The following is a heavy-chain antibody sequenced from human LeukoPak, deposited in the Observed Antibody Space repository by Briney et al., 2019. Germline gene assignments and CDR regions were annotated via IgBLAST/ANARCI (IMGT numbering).Heavy chain of an antibody. J-gene: IGHJ4*02. CDR2: INPSGGGT. V-gene: IGHV1-2*02. D-gene: IGHD4-23*01. Sequence: ASVKVSCKASGYTFTGYYIHWVRQAPGQGLEWMGWINPSGGGTKYAQKFQGRVTMTRDTSISTAYMELARLRSDDTAVYYCALYGGFNFDYWGQGTLVAVSS. CDR1: GYTFTGYY. CDR3: ALYGGFNFDY.